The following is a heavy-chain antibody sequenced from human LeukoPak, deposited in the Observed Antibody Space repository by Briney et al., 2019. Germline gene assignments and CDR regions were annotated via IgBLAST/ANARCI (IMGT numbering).Heavy chain of an antibody. J-gene: IGHJ4*02. V-gene: IGHV4-38-2*02. Sequence: SETLSLTCTVSGDSINKYYWSWIRQPPGKGLEWIGSIYHSGSTYYNPSLKSRVTISVDTSKNQFSLKLSSVTAADTAVYYCARDPAELDYPFGFDYWGQGTLVTVSS. D-gene: IGHD4-11*01. CDR1: GDSINKYY. CDR2: IYHSGST. CDR3: ARDPAELDYPFGFDY.